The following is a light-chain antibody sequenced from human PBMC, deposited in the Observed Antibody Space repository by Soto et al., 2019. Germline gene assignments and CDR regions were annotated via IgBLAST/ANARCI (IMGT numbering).Light chain of an antibody. J-gene: IGKJ4*01. V-gene: IGKV2-30*01. CDR3: MQATHWPLT. Sequence: EVVMTQPPLSLPVTLGQAASISCRSSHSLVSSDRFMYLSWFQQRPGQSPRRLIYKVSNRHSGVPDRFSGSGSGTDFTLKINRVEADDVGTYYCMQATHWPLTFGGGTKVEI. CDR1: HSLVSSDRFMY. CDR2: KVS.